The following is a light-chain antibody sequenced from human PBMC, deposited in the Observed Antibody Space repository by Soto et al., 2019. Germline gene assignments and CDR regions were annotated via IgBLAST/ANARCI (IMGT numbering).Light chain of an antibody. CDR2: GAS. Sequence: EIVLTQSPGTLSLSPGERATLSCRASQSVSSNNLAWYQQRPGQAPRLLIYGASTRATGIPDRFSGSGSGATFTLTITRLEPEEFAVYYCQQYGSSPRTFGQGTKVEIK. CDR1: QSVSSNN. J-gene: IGKJ1*01. V-gene: IGKV3-20*01. CDR3: QQYGSSPRT.